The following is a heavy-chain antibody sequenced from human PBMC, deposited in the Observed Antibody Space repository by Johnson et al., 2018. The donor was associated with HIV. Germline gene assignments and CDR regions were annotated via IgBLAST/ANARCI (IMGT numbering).Heavy chain of an antibody. D-gene: IGHD1-1*01. CDR3: ARAYNYPI. V-gene: IGHV3-9*01. CDR1: GFTFDDYG. J-gene: IGHJ3*02. CDR2: ISWNSGTI. Sequence: VQLVESGGGLVQPGRSLRLSCAASGFTFDDYGMHWVRQVPGKGLEWVSGISWNSGTIGYGDSVKGRFTISRDNAKNSLYLQMNSLRVEDTAVYYCARAYNYPIWGQGTMLTVSS.